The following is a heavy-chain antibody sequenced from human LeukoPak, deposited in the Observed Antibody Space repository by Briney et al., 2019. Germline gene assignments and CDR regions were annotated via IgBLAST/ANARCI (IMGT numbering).Heavy chain of an antibody. CDR3: ATLWFGDYYYYYGMGV. J-gene: IGHJ6*04. D-gene: IGHD3-10*01. Sequence: AGGSLRLSCAASGFTFSSYWMSWVRQAPGKGLEWVANIKQDGSEKYYVDSVKGRFTISRDNAKNSLYLQMNSLRAEDTAVYYCATLWFGDYYYYYGMGVWGKGTTVTVSS. V-gene: IGHV3-7*03. CDR1: GFTFSSYW. CDR2: IKQDGSEK.